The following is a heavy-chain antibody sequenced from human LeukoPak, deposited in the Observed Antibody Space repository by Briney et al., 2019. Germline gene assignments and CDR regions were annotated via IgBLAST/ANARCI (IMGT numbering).Heavy chain of an antibody. D-gene: IGHD3-3*01. CDR1: GFTFSSYA. CDR2: ISGSGGST. V-gene: IGHV3-23*01. J-gene: IGHJ4*02. CDR3: AKNVRALRFLEWAYYFDY. Sequence: GGSLRLSCAASGFTFSSYAMSWVRQAPGNGLEWVSAISGSGGSTYYADSVKGRFTISRDNSKNTLYLQMNSLRAEDTAVYYCAKNVRALRFLEWAYYFDYWGQGTLVTVSS.